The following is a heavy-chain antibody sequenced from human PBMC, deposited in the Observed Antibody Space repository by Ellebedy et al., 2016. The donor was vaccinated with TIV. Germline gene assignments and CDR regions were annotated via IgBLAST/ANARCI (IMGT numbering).Heavy chain of an antibody. D-gene: IGHD6-13*01. CDR1: GYTFTSYY. J-gene: IGHJ6*02. Sequence: ASVKVSCKASGYTFTSYYLHWVRQAPGRGLEWMGWINPDSGGTNFAQELQGRVTMTRGTSINTVYMDLQRLESDDTAVYYCARVRRGSSGMDVWGQGTTVTVSS. V-gene: IGHV1-2*02. CDR2: INPDSGGT. CDR3: ARVRRGSSGMDV.